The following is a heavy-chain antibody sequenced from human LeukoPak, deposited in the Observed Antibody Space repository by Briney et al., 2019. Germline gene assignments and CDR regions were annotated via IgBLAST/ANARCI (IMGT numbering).Heavy chain of an antibody. CDR3: ARWVYSSFDY. J-gene: IGHJ4*02. V-gene: IGHV3-53*01. Sequence: GGSLRLSCAASGFTVSSNYMSWVRQAPGKGLEWVSVIYSGGSTYYADSVKGRFTISRDNSKNTLYLQMNSLRAEDTAVCYCARWVYSSFDYWGQGTLVTVSS. CDR1: GFTVSSNY. CDR2: IYSGGST. D-gene: IGHD6-19*01.